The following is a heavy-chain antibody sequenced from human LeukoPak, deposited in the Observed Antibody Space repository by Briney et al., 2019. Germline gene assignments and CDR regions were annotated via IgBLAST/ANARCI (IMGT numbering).Heavy chain of an antibody. V-gene: IGHV4-34*01. CDR1: GGSFSGYY. D-gene: IGHD3-10*01. Sequence: SETLSLTCAVYGGSFSGYYWSWIRQPPGEGLEWIGEINHSGSTNYNPSLKSRVTISVDTSKNQFSLKLSSVTAADTAVYYCARGGFQYYGSGSTNWFDPWGQGTLVTVSS. CDR3: ARGGFQYYGSGSTNWFDP. CDR2: INHSGST. J-gene: IGHJ5*02.